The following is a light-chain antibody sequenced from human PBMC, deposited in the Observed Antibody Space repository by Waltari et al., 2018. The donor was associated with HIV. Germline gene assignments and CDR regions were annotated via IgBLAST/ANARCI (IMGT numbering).Light chain of an antibody. CDR3: AAWDDSVNGWV. CDR2: TNN. V-gene: IGLV1-44*01. CDR1: TSNIGSNT. J-gene: IGLJ3*02. Sequence: QSVLTQPPSASETPGQRVTISCSGSTSNIGSNTVTWYQQLPGTAPKLLIYTNNQRPSGGPDRVSGSKYGTSASLAISGLQSEDEAHYYCAAWDDSVNGWVFGGGTKLTVL.